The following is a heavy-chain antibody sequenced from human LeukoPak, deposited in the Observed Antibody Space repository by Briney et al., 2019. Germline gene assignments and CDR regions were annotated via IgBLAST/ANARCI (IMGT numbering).Heavy chain of an antibody. CDR3: AREGVGATHY. D-gene: IGHD1-26*01. Sequence: PGGSLRLSCAASGFTFSSYAMHWVRQAPGKGLEWVAVISYDGSNKYYADSVKGRFTISRDNSKNTLYLQMNSLRAEDTAVYYCAREGVGATHYWGQGTLVTVSS. CDR1: GFTFSSYA. V-gene: IGHV3-30-3*01. CDR2: ISYDGSNK. J-gene: IGHJ4*02.